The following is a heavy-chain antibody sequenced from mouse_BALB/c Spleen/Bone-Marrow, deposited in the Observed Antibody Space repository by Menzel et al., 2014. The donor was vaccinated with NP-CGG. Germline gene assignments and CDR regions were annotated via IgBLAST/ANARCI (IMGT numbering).Heavy chain of an antibody. CDR3: ARDRGDFVFAY. CDR2: IWAGGST. CDR1: GFSLTSYG. D-gene: IGHD2-13*01. J-gene: IGHJ3*01. V-gene: IGHV2-9*02. Sequence: VMLVESGPGLVAPSQSLPITCTVSGFSLTSYGVHWVRQPPGKGLEWLGVIWAGGSTNYNSALMSRLSISKDNSKSQVFLKMNSLQTDDTAMYYCARDRGDFVFAYWGQGTLVTVSA.